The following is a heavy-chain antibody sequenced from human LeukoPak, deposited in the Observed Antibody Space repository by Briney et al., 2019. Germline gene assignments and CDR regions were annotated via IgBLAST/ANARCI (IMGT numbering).Heavy chain of an antibody. J-gene: IGHJ4*02. CDR3: ARTQGEWFGEPLADY. CDR2: INTNTGNP. D-gene: IGHD3-10*01. Sequence: WASVKVSCKASGYTFTTYSISWLRQAPGEGLEWMGWINTNTGNPTYAQGFTGRFVFSLDTSVSTAYLQISSLKAEDTAVYYCARTQGEWFGEPLADYWGQGTLVTVSS. CDR1: GYTFTTYS. V-gene: IGHV7-4-1*02.